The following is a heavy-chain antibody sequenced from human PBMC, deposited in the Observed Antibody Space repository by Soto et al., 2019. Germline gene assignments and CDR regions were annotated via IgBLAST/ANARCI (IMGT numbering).Heavy chain of an antibody. D-gene: IGHD2-15*01. CDR3: AAELYSGGRCCSFDI. V-gene: IGHV1-58*01. Sequence: QMQVVQSGPAVKKPGTSVTVSCKTSGIIFSNSAVQWVRQARGQRLEWLGYIIIAGGGTKYSQNLQGKITITRDMSTNTAYMQLTSLRAEETAIYYCAAELYSGGRCCSFDIWGQGTMITVSS. J-gene: IGHJ3*02. CDR2: IIIAGGGT. CDR1: GIIFSNSA.